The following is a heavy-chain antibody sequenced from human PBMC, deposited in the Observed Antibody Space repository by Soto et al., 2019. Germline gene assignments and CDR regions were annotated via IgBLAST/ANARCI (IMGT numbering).Heavy chain of an antibody. CDR1: GFTFSSYG. CDR3: AKGGIVVVPAAIEDFDY. V-gene: IGHV3-30*18. D-gene: IGHD2-2*01. CDR2: ISYDGSNK. Sequence: QVQLVESGGGVVQPGRSLRLSCAASGFTFSSYGMQWVRQAPGKGLEWVAVISYDGSNKYYAEYVKGRFTISRDNSKNTLYLQMNSLRAEDTAVYYCAKGGIVVVPAAIEDFDYWGQGTLVTVSS. J-gene: IGHJ4*02.